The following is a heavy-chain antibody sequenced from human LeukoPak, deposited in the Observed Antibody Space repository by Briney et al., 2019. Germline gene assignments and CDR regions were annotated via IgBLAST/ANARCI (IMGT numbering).Heavy chain of an antibody. V-gene: IGHV3-9*01. CDR3: AKATDPEAYYYYYYGMDV. CDR1: GFTCDDYA. CDR2: ISWNSGSI. Sequence: GRSLRLSCAASGFTCDDYAMHWVRQAPGKGLEWVSGISWNSGSIGYADSVKGRFTISRDNAKNSLYLQMNSLRAEDTALYYCAKATDPEAYYYYYYGMDVWGQGTTVTVSS. J-gene: IGHJ6*02.